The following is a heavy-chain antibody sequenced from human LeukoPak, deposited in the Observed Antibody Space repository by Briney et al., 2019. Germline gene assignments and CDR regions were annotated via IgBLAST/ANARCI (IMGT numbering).Heavy chain of an antibody. V-gene: IGHV4-59*01. CDR2: IYYSGST. CDR1: GGSISSYY. D-gene: IGHD3-10*01. CDR3: ARGEWWYYGSGGGQNYYCYYGMDV. J-gene: IGHJ6*04. Sequence: SETLSLTCTVSGGSISSYYWSWIRQPPGKGLEWIGYIYYSGSTNYNPSLKSRVTISVDTSKNQFSLKLSSVTAADTAVYYCARGEWWYYGSGGGQNYYCYYGMDVWGKGTTVTVSS.